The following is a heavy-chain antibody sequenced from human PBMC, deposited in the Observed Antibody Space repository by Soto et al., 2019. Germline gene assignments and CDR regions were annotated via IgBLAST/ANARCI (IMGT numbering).Heavy chain of an antibody. CDR3: ARGYYDILTGYLPPSGYYYYGMDV. J-gene: IGHJ6*02. CDR2: IIPIFGTA. Sequence: ASVKVSCKASGGTFSSYAISWVRQAPGQGLEWMGGIIPIFGTANYAQKFQGRVTITADESTSTAYMELSSLRSEDTAVYYCARGYYDILTGYLPPSGYYYYGMDVWGQGTTVTVSS. D-gene: IGHD3-9*01. CDR1: GGTFSSYA. V-gene: IGHV1-69*13.